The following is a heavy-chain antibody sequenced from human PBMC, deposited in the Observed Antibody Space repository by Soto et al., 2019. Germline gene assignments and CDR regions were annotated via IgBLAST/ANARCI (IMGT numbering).Heavy chain of an antibody. Sequence: SETLSLTCSVFGDSIRSAHYFWGWVRQPPGKGLEWIGSIYHSGATFYDPYLRSRVTLSVDTTNNQFSLRLSSVTAADTAVYYCSGSGPYYYYYYGMDVWGQGTTVTVSS. CDR2: IYHSGAT. CDR3: SGSGPYYYYYYGMDV. CDR1: GDSIRSAHYF. D-gene: IGHD2-8*02. J-gene: IGHJ6*02. V-gene: IGHV4-39*01.